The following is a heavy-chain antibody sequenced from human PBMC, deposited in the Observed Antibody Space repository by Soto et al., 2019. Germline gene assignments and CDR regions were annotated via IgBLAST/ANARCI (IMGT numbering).Heavy chain of an antibody. D-gene: IGHD6-13*01. CDR3: TSTYSTSWTWFDP. CDR2: IFSNDEK. V-gene: IGHV2-26*04. J-gene: IGHJ5*02. Sequence: QVTVKESGPVLVTPTETLTLTFTVSGFSLTNAGLGVRWIRQPPGKALEWLAHIFSNDEKSYSTSLKSRLTISKATSKSQVVLTMTNMDPVDTATYYCTSTYSTSWTWFDPWGQGTLVTVSS. CDR1: GFSLTNAGLG.